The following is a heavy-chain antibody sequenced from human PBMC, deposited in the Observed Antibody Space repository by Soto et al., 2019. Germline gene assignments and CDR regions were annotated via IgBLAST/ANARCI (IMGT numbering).Heavy chain of an antibody. CDR3: ARDRSPGRAFY. CDR2: IYYSGST. D-gene: IGHD1-26*01. V-gene: IGHV4-31*03. J-gene: IGHJ4*02. Sequence: QVQLQESGPGLVKPSQTLSLTCTVSGTSISSGGYYWSWIRQLPGKDLEWIGYIYYSGSTLYNPSLNSRITISVDTSKNQFSLNLSSVTAADTAVYYCARDRSPGRAFYWGQGILVTVSS. CDR1: GTSISSGGYY.